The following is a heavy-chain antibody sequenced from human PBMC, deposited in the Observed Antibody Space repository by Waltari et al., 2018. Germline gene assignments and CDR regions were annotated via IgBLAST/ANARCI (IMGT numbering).Heavy chain of an antibody. V-gene: IGHV3-53*01. Sequence: EVQLVESGGGLIQPGGSLRLSCAASGFIVSSNYMSWVRQAPGKGVGLGRAGGRGWGWVLVSDCGGGQASAAPWKARFIGPRDKSKNTLSLQMNSLRAEDTAVYYCARVAVDYDLLTGYALDYWGQGTLVTVSS. CDR3: ARVAVDYDLLTGYALDY. CDR2: SDCGGGQ. CDR1: GFIVSSNY. D-gene: IGHD3-9*01. J-gene: IGHJ4*02.